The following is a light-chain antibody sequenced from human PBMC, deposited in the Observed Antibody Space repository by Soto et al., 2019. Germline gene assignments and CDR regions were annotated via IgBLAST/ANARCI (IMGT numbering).Light chain of an antibody. CDR3: RADHGSGTNFVYV. Sequence: QSVLTQPPSASASLGASVTLTCTLSSGYSNYEVDWYQQRPGKGPRFVMRVGTGGIVGSKGDGIPDRFSVLGSGMNRSLTIKNIQEEDESDFHCRADHGSGTNFVYVFGGGTKLTVL. CDR1: SGYSNYE. J-gene: IGLJ2*01. V-gene: IGLV9-49*01. CDR2: VGTGGIVG.